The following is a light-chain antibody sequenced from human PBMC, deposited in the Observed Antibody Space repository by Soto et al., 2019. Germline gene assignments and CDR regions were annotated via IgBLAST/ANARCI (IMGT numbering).Light chain of an antibody. CDR3: SSTAGGNNPYV. CDR2: EVS. J-gene: IGLJ1*01. CDR1: SSDVGAYNS. Sequence: QSALTQPPSASGSPGQSVAISCTGTSSDVGAYNSVSWYQQHPDKAPKLIIYEVSKRPSGVPDRFSGSKSGNTASLTVSGLRAEDEAEYYCSSTAGGNNPYVFGTGTKLTVL. V-gene: IGLV2-8*01.